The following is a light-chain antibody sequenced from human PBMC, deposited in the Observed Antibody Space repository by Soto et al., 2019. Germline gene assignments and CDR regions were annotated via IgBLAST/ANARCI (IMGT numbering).Light chain of an antibody. CDR2: DVS. Sequence: QSALTQPASVSGSPGQSITISCTGTSSDVGGYNYVSWYQQHPGKAPKLMIYDVSNRPSGVSNRFSGSKSGNTASLTISRLQAEDEADYYCSSYTSSSTPLGVFGTGTKLTVL. V-gene: IGLV2-14*01. CDR3: SSYTSSSTPLGV. J-gene: IGLJ1*01. CDR1: SSDVGGYNY.